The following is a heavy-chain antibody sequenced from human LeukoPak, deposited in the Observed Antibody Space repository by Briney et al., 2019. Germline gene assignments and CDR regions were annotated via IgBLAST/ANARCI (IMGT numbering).Heavy chain of an antibody. CDR3: ATYNNQPHTQFFDF. V-gene: IGHV3-7*02. CDR1: GFSFRNYW. J-gene: IGHJ4*02. Sequence: GGSLRLSCAASGFSFRNYWMNWVRQAPGKGLEWVANINEDGSEKNYVDSVKGRFTTSRDNARNSLSLQMNSLRSEDTAVYYCATYNNQPHTQFFDFWGQGALVTVSA. CDR2: INEDGSEK. D-gene: IGHD5-24*01.